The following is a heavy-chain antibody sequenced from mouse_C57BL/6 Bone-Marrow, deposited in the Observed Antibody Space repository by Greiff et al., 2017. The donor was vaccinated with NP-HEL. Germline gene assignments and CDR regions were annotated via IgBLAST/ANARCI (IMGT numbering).Heavy chain of an antibody. CDR3: ARHEVYYGSSYNWYFDV. Sequence: QVQLKESGPGLVAPSQSLSITCTVSGFSLTSYGVHWVRQPPGKGLEWLVVIWSDGSTTYNSALKSRLSISKDNSKSQVFFKMNSLHTDDTAMYYCARHEVYYGSSYNWYFDVWGTGTTVTVSS. D-gene: IGHD1-1*01. J-gene: IGHJ1*03. CDR2: IWSDGST. CDR1: GFSLTSYG. V-gene: IGHV2-6-1*01.